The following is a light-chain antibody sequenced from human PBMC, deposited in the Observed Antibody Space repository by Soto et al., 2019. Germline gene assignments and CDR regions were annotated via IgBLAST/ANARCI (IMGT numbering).Light chain of an antibody. J-gene: IGKJ3*01. CDR3: QQYYSPPVT. V-gene: IGKV4-1*01. CDR2: WAS. CDR1: QSVLYSSNNKNH. Sequence: DIVMTQSPDSLAVSLGERATINCKSSQSVLYSSNNKNHLAWYQQKPGQPPKLLIYWASTRESGVPDRFSGSGSRTDFPLTISSLQAEDVPVSYCQQYYSPPVTFGPGTKVDIK.